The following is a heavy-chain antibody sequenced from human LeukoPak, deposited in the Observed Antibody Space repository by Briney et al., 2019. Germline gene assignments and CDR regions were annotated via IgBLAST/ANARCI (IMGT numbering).Heavy chain of an antibody. CDR3: ARVLYDYYDSSGYHLPDY. V-gene: IGHV3-30*03. CDR2: ISYDGSNK. J-gene: IGHJ4*02. D-gene: IGHD3-22*01. CDR1: GFTFSSYG. Sequence: PGRSLRLSCAASGFTFSSYGMHWVRQAPGKGLEWVAVISYDGSNKYYADSVKGRFTISRDNAKNSLYLQMNSLRAEDTAVYYCARVLYDYYDSSGYHLPDYWGQGTLVTVSS.